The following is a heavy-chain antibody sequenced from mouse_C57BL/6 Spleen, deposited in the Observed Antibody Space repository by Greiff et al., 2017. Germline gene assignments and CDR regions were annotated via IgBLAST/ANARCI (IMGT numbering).Heavy chain of an antibody. CDR1: GYTFTDYY. V-gene: IGHV1-26*01. CDR2: INPNTGGT. J-gene: IGHJ3*01. Sequence: VQLQQSGPELVKPGASVKISCKASGYTFTDYYMNWVKQSHGKSLEWIGDINPNTGGTSYNQKFKGKATLTVDKSSSTAYMERRSLTSEDSAVYYCAREEIGGFAYWGQGTLVTVSA. CDR3: AREEIGGFAY.